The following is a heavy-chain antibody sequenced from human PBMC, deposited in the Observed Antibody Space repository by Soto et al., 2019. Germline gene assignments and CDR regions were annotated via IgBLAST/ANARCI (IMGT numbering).Heavy chain of an antibody. CDR2: INPAGTIT. CDR3: AKWNGYGDY. CDR1: GFPFSHYW. J-gene: IGHJ4*02. D-gene: IGHD1-1*01. V-gene: IGHV3-74*01. Sequence: MQMVESGGGSVQPGGSLRLSCAASGFPFSHYWMHWVRQTPGKGLVWVSRINPAGTITNYADSVEGRFTISRDNADSALFLQMNSLRVEDTAIYYCAKWNGYGDYWGQGILVTVSS.